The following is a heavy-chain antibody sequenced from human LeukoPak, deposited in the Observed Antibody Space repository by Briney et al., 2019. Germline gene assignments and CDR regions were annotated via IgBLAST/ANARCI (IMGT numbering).Heavy chain of an antibody. D-gene: IGHD3-10*01. J-gene: IGHJ4*02. Sequence: PSQTLSLTCTVSGGSISSGSYYWSWIRQPAGKGLEWIGRIYTSGSTNYNPSLKSRVTISVDTSKNQFPLKLSSVTAADTAVYYCARDASSVPPDSGYYGAYYFGYWGQGTLVTVSS. CDR3: ARDASSVPPDSGYYGAYYFGY. V-gene: IGHV4-61*02. CDR1: GGSISSGSYY. CDR2: IYTSGST.